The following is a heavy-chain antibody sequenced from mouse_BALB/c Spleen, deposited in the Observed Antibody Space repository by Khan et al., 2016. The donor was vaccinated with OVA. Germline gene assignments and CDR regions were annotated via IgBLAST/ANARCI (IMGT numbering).Heavy chain of an antibody. CDR2: ILPGTGSA. J-gene: IGHJ2*01. Sequence: QVQLQQSGAELMKPGASVKISCKATGYTFSSYWIVWVKQRPGHGPEWIGEILPGTGSANYNEKVKGKATFTADTYSKTAYMHLSSLTTEDSAVYDCARGCFFDSWGQGTTLTVSS. CDR3: ARGCFFDS. CDR1: GYTFSSYW. V-gene: IGHV1-9*01.